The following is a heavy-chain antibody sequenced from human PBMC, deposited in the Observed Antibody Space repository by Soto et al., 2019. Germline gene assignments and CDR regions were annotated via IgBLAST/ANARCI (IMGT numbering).Heavy chain of an antibody. V-gene: IGHV4-34*01. CDR3: ARRLGAADN. CDR2: INHSGST. D-gene: IGHD5-12*01. CDR1: GGSFSGYY. J-gene: IGHJ4*02. Sequence: PSETLSLTCAVYGGSFSGYYWSWIRQPPGKGLEWIGEINHSGSTNYNPSLKSRITISVDTSKNQFSLKLSSVTAADTAVYYCARRLGAADNWGQGTLVTV.